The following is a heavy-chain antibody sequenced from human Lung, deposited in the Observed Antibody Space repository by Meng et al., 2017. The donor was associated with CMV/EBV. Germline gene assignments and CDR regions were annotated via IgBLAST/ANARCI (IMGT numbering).Heavy chain of an antibody. D-gene: IGHD1-14*01. V-gene: IGHV4-34*01. Sequence: SQTXSLTXAVHGESFSGYSWSWIRQPPGKGLEWIGEISHSGITNYNPSLKSRVTISLDTSKNQFSLKLNSVAAADTAVFYCARTLPPARGHRLDYWGQGTXVTVSS. CDR3: ARTLPPARGHRLDY. CDR1: GESFSGYS. J-gene: IGHJ4*02. CDR2: ISHSGIT.